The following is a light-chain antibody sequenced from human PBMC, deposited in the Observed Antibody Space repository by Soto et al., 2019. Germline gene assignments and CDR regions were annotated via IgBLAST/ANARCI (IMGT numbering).Light chain of an antibody. Sequence: DIQMTQSPSSLSASVGDRVTITCQASQDISNYLNWYQQKPGKAPKLLIYDASNFETRIPSRFSGIGSGTDFTFTISSLQPEDIATYYYQQYDNLLLTCGGGTKVEIK. J-gene: IGKJ4*01. CDR1: QDISNY. CDR2: DAS. CDR3: QQYDNLLLT. V-gene: IGKV1-33*01.